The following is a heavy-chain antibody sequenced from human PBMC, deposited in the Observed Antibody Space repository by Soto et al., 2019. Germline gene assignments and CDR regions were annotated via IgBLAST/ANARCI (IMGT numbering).Heavy chain of an antibody. CDR3: ARNGIAVALDY. CDR2: ITTAGDT. V-gene: IGHV3-13*01. Sequence: GGSLILSCAASGFTFSRHDMHWVRQATGKGLEWVSGITTAGDTYYPDSVKGRFTISRENAKNSLYLQMNSLRAGDTAVYYCARNGIAVALDYWGQGILVTVSS. CDR1: GFTFSRHD. J-gene: IGHJ4*02. D-gene: IGHD6-19*01.